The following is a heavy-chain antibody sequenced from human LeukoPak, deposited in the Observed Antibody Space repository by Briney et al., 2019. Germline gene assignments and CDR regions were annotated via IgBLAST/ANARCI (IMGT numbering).Heavy chain of an antibody. CDR1: GYSFTSYW. V-gene: IGHV5-51*01. D-gene: IGHD2-2*01. Sequence: GESLKISCKGSGYSFTSYWIGWARQMPGKGLEWMGIIYPGDSDTRYSPSFQGQVTISADKSISTAYLQWSSLKASDTAMYYCARVHGEYCSSTSCFYYYYYGMDVWGQGTTVTVSS. CDR3: ARVHGEYCSSTSCFYYYYYGMDV. J-gene: IGHJ6*02. CDR2: IYPGDSDT.